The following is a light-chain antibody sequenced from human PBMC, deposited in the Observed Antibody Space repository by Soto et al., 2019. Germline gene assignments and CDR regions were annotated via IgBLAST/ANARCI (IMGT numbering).Light chain of an antibody. CDR2: DVT. V-gene: IGLV2-11*01. J-gene: IGLJ1*01. Sequence: QSALTQPRSVSGSPGQSVAISCTGTSSDVGAYDYVSWYQQHPGKAPKLMIYDVTKRPSGVPDRFSGSKSGNTASLTISGLQPEDESDYYCCSYAGSPYVLGTGTKLTVL. CDR3: CSYAGSPYV. CDR1: SSDVGAYDY.